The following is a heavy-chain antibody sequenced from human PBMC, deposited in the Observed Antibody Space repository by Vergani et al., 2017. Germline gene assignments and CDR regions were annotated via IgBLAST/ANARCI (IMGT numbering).Heavy chain of an antibody. D-gene: IGHD6-13*01. Sequence: QVQLVQSGAEVKKPGASVKVSCKASGYTFTSYDINWVRQATGQGLEWMGWMNPNSGNTGYAQKFQGRVTMTRDTSISTAYMELSRLRSDDTAVYYCARLAAAGTSSHFDYWGQGTLVTVSS. CDR3: ARLAAAGTSSHFDY. CDR1: GYTFTSYD. CDR2: MNPNSGNT. J-gene: IGHJ4*02. V-gene: IGHV1-8*01.